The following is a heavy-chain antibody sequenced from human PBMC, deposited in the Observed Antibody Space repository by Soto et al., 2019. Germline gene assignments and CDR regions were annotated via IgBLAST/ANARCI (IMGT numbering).Heavy chain of an antibody. CDR2: ISYDGSNK. J-gene: IGHJ3*02. CDR1: GFTFSSYG. V-gene: IGHV3-30*18. Sequence: QVQLVESGGGVVQPGRSLRLSCAASGFTFSSYGMHWVRQAPGKGLEWVAVISYDGSNKYYADSVKGRFTISRDNSKKTLYLQMNSLRAEDTAVYYCAKDDRRYSSGWSDAFDIWGQGTMVTVSS. D-gene: IGHD6-19*01. CDR3: AKDDRRYSSGWSDAFDI.